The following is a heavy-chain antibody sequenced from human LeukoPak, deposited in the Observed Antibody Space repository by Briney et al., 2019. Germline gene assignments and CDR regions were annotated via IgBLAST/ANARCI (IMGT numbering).Heavy chain of an antibody. D-gene: IGHD3-3*02. CDR2: LSTIGGRE. CDR3: ARAFAEAPFDL. V-gene: IGHV3-30*04. Sequence: PGGSLRLSCAASGFTFSSYSMHWVRQAPGKGLEWAAVLSTIGGREYYADSVKGRFTISRDTSKNTLYLQMDGLRVEDTALYYCARAFAEAPFDLWGRGTLVTVSS. J-gene: IGHJ2*01. CDR1: GFTFSSYS.